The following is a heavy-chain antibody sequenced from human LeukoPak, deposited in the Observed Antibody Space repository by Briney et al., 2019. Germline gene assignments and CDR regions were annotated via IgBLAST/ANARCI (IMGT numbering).Heavy chain of an antibody. CDR1: GFTFSRYA. Sequence: PGGSLRLSCAASGFTFSRYAMSCVRHAPGKGLEWVSAISGSGGSTYYADSVKGRFTISRDNSKNTLYLQMNILGAEDTAVYYCASDPPTTVTTFGDYWGQGTLVTVSS. V-gene: IGHV3-23*01. D-gene: IGHD4-11*01. J-gene: IGHJ4*02. CDR3: ASDPPTTVTTFGDY. CDR2: ISGSGGST.